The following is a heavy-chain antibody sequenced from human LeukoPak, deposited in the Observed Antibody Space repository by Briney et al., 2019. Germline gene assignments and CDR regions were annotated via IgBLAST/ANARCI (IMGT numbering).Heavy chain of an antibody. CDR3: SRREEDY. CDR2: ISYDGSNK. V-gene: IGHV3-30*03. J-gene: IGHJ4*02. D-gene: IGHD5-24*01. Sequence: GGSLRLSCAASGFTFSSYGMHWVRQAPGKGLEWVAVISYDGSNKYYADSVKGRFTISRDNSKNTLYLQMNSLRSDDTAVYYCSRREEDYWGQGTLVTVSS. CDR1: GFTFSSYG.